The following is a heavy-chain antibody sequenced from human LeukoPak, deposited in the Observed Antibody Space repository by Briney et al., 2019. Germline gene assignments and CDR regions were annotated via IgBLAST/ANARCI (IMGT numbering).Heavy chain of an antibody. D-gene: IGHD2-2*01. CDR3: ARRGVSSTSWFDP. V-gene: IGHV1-69*06. CDR1: GGTFSSYA. Sequence: AASVKVSCKASGGTFSSYAISWVRQAPGQGLEWMGGIIPIFGTANYAQKFQGRVMITADKSTSTAYMELSSLRSEDTAVYYCARRGVSSTSWFDPWGQGTLVTVSS. CDR2: IIPIFGTA. J-gene: IGHJ5*02.